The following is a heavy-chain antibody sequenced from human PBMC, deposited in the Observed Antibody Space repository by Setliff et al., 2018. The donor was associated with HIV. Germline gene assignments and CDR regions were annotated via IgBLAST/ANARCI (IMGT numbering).Heavy chain of an antibody. V-gene: IGHV1-2*02. D-gene: IGHD3-3*01. CDR1: GYTFTSHY. J-gene: IGHJ4*02. Sequence: ASVKVSCKASGYTFTSHYIHWVRQAPGQGLEWMGWINVNNDATNYAQKFQGRVSMTWDTSISTAYMELRSLTSDDTAVYYCARNIDMHYDFWSAYDYWGQGALVTVSS. CDR2: INVNNDAT. CDR3: ARNIDMHYDFWSAYDY.